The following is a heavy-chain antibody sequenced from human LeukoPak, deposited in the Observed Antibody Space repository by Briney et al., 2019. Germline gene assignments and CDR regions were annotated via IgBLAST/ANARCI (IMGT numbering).Heavy chain of an antibody. J-gene: IGHJ4*02. CDR2: IKGDGSEK. CDR3: AKDFDY. Sequence: PGGSLRLSCAASGFTFSNSWMNWVRQAPGKGLEWVANIKGDGSEKYSVDSAKGRFTISRDNAKNSLYLQMNSLRAEDTAVYYCAKDFDYWGQGTLVAVS. V-gene: IGHV3-7*01. CDR1: GFTFSNSW.